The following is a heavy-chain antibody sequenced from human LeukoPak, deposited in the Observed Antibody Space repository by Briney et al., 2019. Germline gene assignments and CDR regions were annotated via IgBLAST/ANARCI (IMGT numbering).Heavy chain of an antibody. D-gene: IGHD1-26*01. Sequence: PGGSLRLSCAASGFTFSSYAMSWVRQAPGKGLEWVSAISGSGDRTYNADSVKGRFTISRDNSKSTLYLQMNSLRAGDTAVYYCAKDQGEHWFDPWGQGTLVTVSS. CDR2: ISGSGDRT. V-gene: IGHV3-23*01. CDR1: GFTFSSYA. CDR3: AKDQGEHWFDP. J-gene: IGHJ5*02.